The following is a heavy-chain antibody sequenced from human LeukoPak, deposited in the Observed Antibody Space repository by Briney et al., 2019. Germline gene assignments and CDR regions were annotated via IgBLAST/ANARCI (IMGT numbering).Heavy chain of an antibody. CDR1: GYTFTTYN. CDR2: INPSGGST. D-gene: IGHD3-22*01. CDR3: ARGQYYYDSSGYGHDY. J-gene: IGHJ4*02. Sequence: ASVKVSCKASGYTFTTYNIHWVRQAPGQGLEWMGIINPSGGSTSYAQKFQGRVTMTRNTSISTAYMELSSLRSEDTAVYYCARGQYYYDSSGYGHDYWGQGTLVTVSS. V-gene: IGHV1-46*01.